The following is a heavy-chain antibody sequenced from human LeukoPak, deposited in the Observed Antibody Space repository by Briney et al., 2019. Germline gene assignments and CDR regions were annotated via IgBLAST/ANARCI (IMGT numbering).Heavy chain of an antibody. CDR2: IKQDGTEK. CDR3: ARGKYGGYFIDY. V-gene: IGHV3-7*01. J-gene: IGHJ4*02. Sequence: GGSLRLSCVASGFTFSSYWMSWVRQAPGEGLEWVANIKQDGTEKNYVDSVKGRFTISRDNAKNTVYLQMNSLRAEDTAVYYCARGKYGGYFIDYWGQGTLVTVSS. CDR1: GFTFSSYW. D-gene: IGHD5-12*01.